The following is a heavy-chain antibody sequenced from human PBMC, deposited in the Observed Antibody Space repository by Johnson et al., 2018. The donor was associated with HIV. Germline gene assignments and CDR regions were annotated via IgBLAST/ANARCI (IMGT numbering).Heavy chain of an antibody. Sequence: VQLVESGGGLVQPGRSLRLSCAASGFTFDDYAMHWVRQAPGKGLEWVSGISWNSGSIGYADSVKGRFTISRDNAKNSLYLQMNSLRAEDTAFYYCARWQQLVHGPFDIWGQGTMVTVSS. CDR1: GFTFDDYA. D-gene: IGHD6-13*01. V-gene: IGHV3-9*01. CDR2: ISWNSGSI. J-gene: IGHJ3*02. CDR3: ARWQQLVHGPFDI.